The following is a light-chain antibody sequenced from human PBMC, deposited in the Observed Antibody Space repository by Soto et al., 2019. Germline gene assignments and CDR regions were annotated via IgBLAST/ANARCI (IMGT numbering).Light chain of an antibody. CDR3: QQYNSWPPWA. CDR2: ATS. V-gene: IGKV3-15*01. CDR1: QSVSSN. Sequence: EIVMTQSPATLSVSPGERATLSCRASQSVSSNLDWYQQKPGQPPRLLIYATSTRATDIPARFSGSGSGTEFTLTISSRQSEDVAVYYCQQYNSWPPWAFGQGTKVEI. J-gene: IGKJ1*01.